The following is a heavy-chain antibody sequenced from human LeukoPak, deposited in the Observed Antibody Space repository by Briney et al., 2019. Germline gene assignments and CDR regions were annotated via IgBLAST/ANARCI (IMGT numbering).Heavy chain of an antibody. Sequence: SGGSLRLSCVASGFTISIFGIHWVRQAPGKGLEWVALISYDGSNKYCADSVKGRFTISRDNSKNTLYLQMNSLRAEDTAVYYCARQKNWAYAFDMWGQGTMVTVSS. J-gene: IGHJ3*02. CDR1: GFTISIFG. V-gene: IGHV3-30*03. D-gene: IGHD7-27*01. CDR3: ARQKNWAYAFDM. CDR2: ISYDGSNK.